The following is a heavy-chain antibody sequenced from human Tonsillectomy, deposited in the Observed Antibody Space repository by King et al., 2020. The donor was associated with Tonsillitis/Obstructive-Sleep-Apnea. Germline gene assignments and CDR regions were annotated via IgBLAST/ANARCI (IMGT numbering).Heavy chain of an antibody. CDR1: GYTFTSYA. D-gene: IGHD5-18*01. J-gene: IGHJ4*02. Sequence: VQLVESGSELKKPGASVKVSCKASGYTFTSYAMNWVRQAPGQGLEWMGWIDTNTGNPTYAQGFTGRFVFSLDTSVSTAYQQISSLTADDTAVYYCAREDLHTAMVGDYWGQGTLVTVSS. CDR3: AREDLHTAMVGDY. CDR2: IDTNTGNP. V-gene: IGHV7-4-1*02.